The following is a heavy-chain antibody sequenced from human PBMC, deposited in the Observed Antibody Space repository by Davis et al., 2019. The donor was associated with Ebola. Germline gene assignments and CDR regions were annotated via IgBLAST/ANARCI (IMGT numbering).Heavy chain of an antibody. D-gene: IGHD4-23*01. J-gene: IGHJ6*02. Sequence: GESLKISCAASGFIFRTYTMHWVRQAPGKGLEWLAVIPYDGNDISYAESVRGRFTISRDNSKNTLYLQMNSLRAEDTAVYYCAKAGATTVASEVYGMDVWGQGTTVTVSS. CDR2: IPYDGNDI. CDR1: GFIFRTYT. CDR3: AKAGATTVASEVYGMDV. V-gene: IGHV3-30*04.